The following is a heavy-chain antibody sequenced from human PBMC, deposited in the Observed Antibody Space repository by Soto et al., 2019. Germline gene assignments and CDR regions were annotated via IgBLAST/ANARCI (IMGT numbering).Heavy chain of an antibody. CDR3: ARDNRYNWNDEGWFDP. Sequence: QVQLVQSGAEVKKPGASVKVSCKASGYSFSDYDINWVRQATGQGPEWMGWMNPNSGNTGYAQKFQGRVTMTRNTSINTAYMELSSLGSEDTDVYYCARDNRYNWNDEGWFDPWGQGTLVNVSS. J-gene: IGHJ5*02. V-gene: IGHV1-8*01. D-gene: IGHD1-20*01. CDR1: GYSFSDYD. CDR2: MNPNSGNT.